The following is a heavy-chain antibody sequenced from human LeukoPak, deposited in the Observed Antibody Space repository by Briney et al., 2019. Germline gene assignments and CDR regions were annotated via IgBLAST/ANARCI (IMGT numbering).Heavy chain of an antibody. CDR1: GFTFSSYA. D-gene: IGHD3-10*01. Sequence: GGSLRLSCAASGFTFSSYAMTWVRQAPGRGLEWVSAISCSGDHIFYADSVQGRFTISRDNSRNTLYLQMNSLRVDDTAVYYCAKRVTMVRGVLGGGMDVWGQGTTVTVSS. J-gene: IGHJ6*02. CDR3: AKRVTMVRGVLGGGMDV. CDR2: ISCSGDHI. V-gene: IGHV3-23*01.